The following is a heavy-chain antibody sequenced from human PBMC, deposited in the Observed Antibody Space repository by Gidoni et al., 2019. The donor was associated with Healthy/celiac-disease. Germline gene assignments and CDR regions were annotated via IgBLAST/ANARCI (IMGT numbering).Heavy chain of an antibody. J-gene: IGHJ4*02. D-gene: IGHD3-10*01. Sequence: EVQLVGSGGGLVKPGGSLRLSCAASGFTFSNAWMSWVRQAPGKGLEWVGRIKSKTDGGTTDYAAPVKGRFTISRDDSKNTLYLQMNSLKTEDTAVYYCSRAGGSGSYFQPNDYWGQGTLVTVSS. CDR1: GFTFSNAW. CDR2: IKSKTDGGTT. V-gene: IGHV3-15*01. CDR3: SRAGGSGSYFQPNDY.